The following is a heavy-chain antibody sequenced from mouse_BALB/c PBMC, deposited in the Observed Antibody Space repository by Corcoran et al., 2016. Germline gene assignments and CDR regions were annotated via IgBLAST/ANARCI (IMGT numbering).Heavy chain of an antibody. J-gene: IGHJ2*01. CDR1: GYSITSGYY. CDR2: ISYDGSN. Sequence: DVQLQESGPGLVKPSQSLSLTCSVTGYSITSGYYRNWIRQFPGNKLEWMGYISYDGSNNYNPSLKNRISITRDTSKNQFFLKLNSVTTEDTATYYCANYYGSSYFDYWGQGTTLTVSS. D-gene: IGHD1-1*01. V-gene: IGHV3-6*02. CDR3: ANYYGSSYFDY.